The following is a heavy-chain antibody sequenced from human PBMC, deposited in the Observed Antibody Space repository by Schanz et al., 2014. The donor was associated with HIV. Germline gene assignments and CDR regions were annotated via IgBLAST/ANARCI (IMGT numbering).Heavy chain of an antibody. Sequence: QLQLVQSGAGVKKPGASVKVSCKASAYTFTGYYMHWVRQASGLGLEWMGWMNPSTGNSGYAQMFQVRVTMTRDTSISTAYLEVDSLKSEDTAVYYCARGPKWEGVMDVWGQGTTVTVS. CDR3: ARGPKWEGVMDV. J-gene: IGHJ6*02. CDR1: AYTFTGYY. D-gene: IGHD1-26*01. V-gene: IGHV1-8*02. CDR2: MNPSTGNS.